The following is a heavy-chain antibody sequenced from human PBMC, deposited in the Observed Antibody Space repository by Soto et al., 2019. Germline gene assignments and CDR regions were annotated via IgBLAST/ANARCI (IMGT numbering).Heavy chain of an antibody. D-gene: IGHD2-15*01. CDR1: GFTFSSYA. J-gene: IGHJ4*02. CDR3: AKDRRFRGYCSGGSCYLDFDY. Sequence: EVQLLESGGGLVQPGGSLRLSCAASGFTFSSYAMSWVRQAPGKGLEWVSAISGSGGSTYYADSEKGRFTIPRDNSKNTLYLQMNSLRAEDTAVYYCAKDRRFRGYCSGGSCYLDFDYWGQGTLVTVSS. V-gene: IGHV3-23*01. CDR2: ISGSGGST.